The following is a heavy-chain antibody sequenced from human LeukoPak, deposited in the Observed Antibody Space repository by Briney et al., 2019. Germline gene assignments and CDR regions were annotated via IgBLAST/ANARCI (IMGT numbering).Heavy chain of an antibody. CDR1: GFTFSSYG. J-gene: IGHJ4*02. D-gene: IGHD3/OR15-3a*01. V-gene: IGHV3-7*01. CDR2: IKQDGNEK. CDR3: ARGGGTFEY. Sequence: GGSLRLSCAASGFTFSSYGMSWVRQAQGKGLEWVANIKQDGNEKNYVDSVEGRFTISRDNAKNSLYLQMNSLRAEDTDVFYCARGGGTFEYWGQGTLVTVPS.